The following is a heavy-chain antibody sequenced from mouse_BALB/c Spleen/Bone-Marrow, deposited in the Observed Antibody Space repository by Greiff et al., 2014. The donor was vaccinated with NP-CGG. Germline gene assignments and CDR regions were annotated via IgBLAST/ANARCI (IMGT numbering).Heavy chain of an antibody. V-gene: IGHV5-6-3*01. J-gene: IGHJ2*03. CDR1: GFTFNSYG. CDR3: ARVWYFDY. Sequence: EVKLQESGGGLVQPGGSLKLSCAASGFTFNSYGMSWVRQTPDKRLELVATINSNGGSTYYRDSVKGRFTISRDNAKNTLYLQMSSLKSEDTAMYYCARVWYFDYWGQGTSLTVSS. CDR2: INSNGGST.